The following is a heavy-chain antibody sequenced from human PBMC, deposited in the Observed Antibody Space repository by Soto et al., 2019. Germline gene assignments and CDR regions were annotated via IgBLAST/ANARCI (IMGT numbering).Heavy chain of an antibody. Sequence: EAQLLESGGGLVQPGGSLRLSCAASGFAFSNFAMSWVRQAPGKGLEWVSAIGSGSRGTHYAESVEDRFTISRDDSKKTLYLQLTSLTAADTAVYYCAAPRAAVPHTRYFDPWGQGTPVPVSP. CDR2: IGSGSRGT. D-gene: IGHD3-16*02. CDR3: AAPRAAVPHTRYFDP. CDR1: GFAFSNFA. J-gene: IGHJ5*02. V-gene: IGHV3-23*01.